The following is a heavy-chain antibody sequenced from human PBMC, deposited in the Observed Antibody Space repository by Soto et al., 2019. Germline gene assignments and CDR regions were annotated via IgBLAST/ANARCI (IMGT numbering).Heavy chain of an antibody. CDR2: ISGSGGST. CDR3: AKALYCSSTSCYAPYY. J-gene: IGHJ4*02. CDR1: GFTFSSYA. D-gene: IGHD2-2*01. V-gene: IGHV3-23*01. Sequence: SLRLSCAASGFTFSSYAMSWVRQAPGKGLEWVSAISGSGGSTYYADSVKGRFTISRDNSKNTLYLQMNSLRAEDTAVYYCAKALYCSSTSCYAPYYWGQGTLVTVSS.